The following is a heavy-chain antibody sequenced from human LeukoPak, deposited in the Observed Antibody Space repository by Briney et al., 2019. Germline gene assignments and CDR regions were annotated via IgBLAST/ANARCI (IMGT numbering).Heavy chain of an antibody. J-gene: IGHJ6*03. CDR3: ARGPGGRSGYYPLEDYYYYYYMDV. CDR2: IIPIFGTA. D-gene: IGHD3-22*01. V-gene: IGHV1-69*15. CDR1: GGTFSNYA. Sequence: SVKVSCKASGGTFSNYAISWVRQAPGQGLEWMGRIIPIFGTANYAQKFQGRVTINADEFTSTAYMELRSLRSDDTAVYYCARGPGGRSGYYPLEDYYYYYYMDVWGKGTTVTVSS.